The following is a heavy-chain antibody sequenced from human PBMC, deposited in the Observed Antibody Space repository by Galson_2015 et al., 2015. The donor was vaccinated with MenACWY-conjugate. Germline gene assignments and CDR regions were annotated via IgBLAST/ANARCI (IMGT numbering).Heavy chain of an antibody. Sequence: SLRLSCAASEFTFSKHWMHWVRQAPGKGLVWVSRIKGDGSSTSYADSVKGRFTISRDNAKNTLYLQMNSLRAEDTAVYYCVGGFDIWGQGTMVTVSS. CDR1: EFTFSKHW. V-gene: IGHV3-74*01. CDR2: IKGDGSST. J-gene: IGHJ3*02. CDR3: VGGFDI.